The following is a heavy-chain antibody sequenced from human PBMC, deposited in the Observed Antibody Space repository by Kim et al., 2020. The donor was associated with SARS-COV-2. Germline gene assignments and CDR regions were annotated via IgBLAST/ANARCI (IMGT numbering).Heavy chain of an antibody. Sequence: SETLSLTCTVSGGSISSGGYYWSWIRQHPGKGLEWIGYIYYSGSTYYNPSLKSRVTISVDTSKNQFSLKLRSVTAADTAVYYCARDQRIYYGSGSLDYYGMDVGGQGTTVTASS. V-gene: IGHV4-31*03. CDR2: IYYSGST. CDR3: ARDQRIYYGSGSLDYYGMDV. CDR1: GGSISSGGYY. D-gene: IGHD3-10*01. J-gene: IGHJ6*02.